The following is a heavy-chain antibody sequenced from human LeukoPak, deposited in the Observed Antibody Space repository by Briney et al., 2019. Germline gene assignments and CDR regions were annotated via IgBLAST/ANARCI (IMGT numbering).Heavy chain of an antibody. V-gene: IGHV4-39*07. Sequence: SETLSLTCTVSGGSISSSSYYWGWIRQPPGKGLEWIGSIYHSGSTYYNPSLKSRVTISVDTSKNQFSLKLYSVTAADTAVYYCARGGDYGDYVFHYWGQGTLVTVSS. CDR2: IYHSGST. J-gene: IGHJ4*02. CDR3: ARGGDYGDYVFHY. CDR1: GGSISSSSYY. D-gene: IGHD4-17*01.